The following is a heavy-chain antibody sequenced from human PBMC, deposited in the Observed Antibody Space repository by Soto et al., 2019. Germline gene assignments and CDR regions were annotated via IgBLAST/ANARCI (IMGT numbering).Heavy chain of an antibody. CDR2: IIPIFGTA. CDR1: GGTFSSYA. J-gene: IGHJ3*02. CDR3: ARDSFTSSSWYGGAFDI. D-gene: IGHD6-13*01. Sequence: GASVKVSCKASGGTFSSYAISWVRQAPGQGLEWMGGIIPIFGTANYAQKFQGRVTITADESTSTAYMELSSLRSEDTAVYYCARDSFTSSSWYGGAFDIWGQGTMVTVSS. V-gene: IGHV1-69*13.